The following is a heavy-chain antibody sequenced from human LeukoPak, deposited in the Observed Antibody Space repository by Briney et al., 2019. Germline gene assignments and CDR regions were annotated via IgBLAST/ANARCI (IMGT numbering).Heavy chain of an antibody. CDR1: GYIFTSYW. CDR2: IYPGDSDT. CDR3: ARPMRDCSSTSCYGTYYFDY. J-gene: IGHJ4*02. D-gene: IGHD2-2*01. V-gene: IGHV5-51*01. Sequence: GESLKISCTGSGYIFTSYWIGWVRQMPGKGLEWMGIIYPGDSDTRYSPSFQGQVTISADKSISTAYLQWSSLRASDTAMYYCARPMRDCSSTSCYGTYYFDYWGQGTLVTVSS.